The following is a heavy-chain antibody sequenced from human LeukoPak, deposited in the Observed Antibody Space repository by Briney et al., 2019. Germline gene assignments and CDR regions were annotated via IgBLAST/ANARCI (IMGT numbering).Heavy chain of an antibody. J-gene: IGHJ4*02. CDR3: ARGVLRYFDWLTPSYYFDY. CDR1: GGSFSGYY. Sequence: SETLSLTCAVYGGSFSGYYWSWIRQPPGKGLEWIGEINHSGSTNYNPSLKSRVTISVDTSKNQFSLKLSSVTAADTAVYYCARGVLRYFDWLTPSYYFDYWGQGTLVTVSS. D-gene: IGHD3-9*01. CDR2: INHSGST. V-gene: IGHV4-34*01.